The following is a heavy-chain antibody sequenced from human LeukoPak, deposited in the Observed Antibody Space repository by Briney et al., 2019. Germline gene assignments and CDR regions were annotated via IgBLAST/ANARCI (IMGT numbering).Heavy chain of an antibody. CDR1: GGTFSSYA. CDR2: IIPIFGTA. CDR3: ATQLGITLFGVVTSMGDDAFVI. Sequence: SVKVSCKASGGTFSSYAISWVRQAPGQGLEWMGRIIPIFGTANYAQKFQGRVTITTDESTSTAHMELSSLRSEDTAVYYCATQLGITLFGVVTSMGDDAFVIWGQGTMVTVSS. J-gene: IGHJ3*02. V-gene: IGHV1-69*05. D-gene: IGHD3-3*01.